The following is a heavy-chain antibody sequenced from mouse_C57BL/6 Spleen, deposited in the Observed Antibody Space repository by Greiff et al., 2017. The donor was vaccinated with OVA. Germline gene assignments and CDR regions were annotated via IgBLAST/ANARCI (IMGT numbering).Heavy chain of an antibody. J-gene: IGHJ4*01. CDR1: GFTFSDYG. D-gene: IGHD1-1*01. CDR3: ARPDGSTPYYAMDY. V-gene: IGHV5-17*01. CDR2: ISSGSSTI. Sequence: EVKLQESGGGLVKPGGSLKLSCAASGFTFSDYGMHWVRQAPEKGLEWVAYISSGSSTIYYADTVKGRFTISRDNAKNTLFLQMTSLRSEDTAMYYCARPDGSTPYYAMDYWGQGTSVTVSS.